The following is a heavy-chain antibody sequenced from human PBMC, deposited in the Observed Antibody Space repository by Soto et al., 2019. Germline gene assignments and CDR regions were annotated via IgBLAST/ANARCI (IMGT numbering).Heavy chain of an antibody. CDR2: ISRSGDRT. D-gene: IGHD2-15*01. J-gene: IGHJ4*02. CDR1: GFTFSSYN. V-gene: IGHV3-64*02. CDR3: ARARCSSGQCYYFDY. Sequence: EVQLVESGEGLVQPGGSLRLSCAASGFTFSSYNIHWIRQAPGKGLEFVSAISRSGDRTYYADSVKGRFTITRDNSKETVWLLLGSLRAEDMAVYYCARARCSSGQCYYFDYWGRGALVSVSS.